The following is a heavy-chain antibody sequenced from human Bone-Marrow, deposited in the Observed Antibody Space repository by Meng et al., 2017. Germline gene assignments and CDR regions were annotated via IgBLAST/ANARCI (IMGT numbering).Heavy chain of an antibody. CDR2: ISAYNGNT. CDR1: GYTFTSYG. D-gene: IGHD3-10*01. J-gene: IGHJ4*02. CDR3: ARYTVRYYGSGSYLPYFDY. V-gene: IGHV1-18*01. Sequence: ASVKVSCKASGYTFTSYGISWVRQAPGQGLEWMGWISAYNGNTNYALKLQGRVTMTTDTSTSTAYMELRSLRSDDTAVYYCARYTVRYYGSGSYLPYFDYWGQGTLVTVSS.